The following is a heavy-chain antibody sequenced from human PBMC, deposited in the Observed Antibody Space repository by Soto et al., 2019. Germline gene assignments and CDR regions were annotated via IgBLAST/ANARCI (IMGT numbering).Heavy chain of an antibody. Sequence: QVQLVQSGAEVKKPGASVKVSCKASGYTFTGYYMHWVRQAPGQGLEWMGWINPNSGGTNYAQKFQGWVTMTRDTSISTAYMELSRLRSDDTAVYYCARGAIYGPSSYYYYGMDVWGQGTTVTVSS. CDR1: GYTFTGYY. CDR2: INPNSGGT. J-gene: IGHJ6*02. V-gene: IGHV1-2*04. CDR3: ARGAIYGPSSYYYYGMDV. D-gene: IGHD2-2*01.